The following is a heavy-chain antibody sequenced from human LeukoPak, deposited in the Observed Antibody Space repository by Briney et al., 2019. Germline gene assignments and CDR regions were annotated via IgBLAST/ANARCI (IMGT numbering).Heavy chain of an antibody. Sequence: PGGSLRLSCAASGFTFSDHYMDWVRRAPGKGLEWVGRTRNKANSYTTEYAASVKGRFTISRDDSKNSLYLQMNSLKTEDTAVYYCARGVCGGDCYHYYYYYYMDVWGKGTTVTVSS. CDR2: TRNKANSYTT. CDR3: ARGVCGGDCYHYYYYYYMDV. D-gene: IGHD2-21*01. J-gene: IGHJ6*03. V-gene: IGHV3-72*01. CDR1: GFTFSDHY.